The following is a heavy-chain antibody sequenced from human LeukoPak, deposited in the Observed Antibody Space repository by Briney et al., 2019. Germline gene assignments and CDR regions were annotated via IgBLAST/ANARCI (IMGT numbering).Heavy chain of an antibody. D-gene: IGHD1-26*01. Sequence: PSETLSLTCTVSGGSISSSSYYWGWIRQPPGKGLEWIGSIYYSGSTHYNPSPKSRVTISVDTSKNQFSLKLSSVTAADTAVYYCARLLIAGATGGSAFDIWGQGTMVTVSS. CDR2: IYYSGST. V-gene: IGHV4-39*01. CDR1: GGSISSSSYY. CDR3: ARLLIAGATGGSAFDI. J-gene: IGHJ3*02.